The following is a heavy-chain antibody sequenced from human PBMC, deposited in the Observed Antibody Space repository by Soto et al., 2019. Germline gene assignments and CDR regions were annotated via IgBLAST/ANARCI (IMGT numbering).Heavy chain of an antibody. J-gene: IGHJ4*02. D-gene: IGHD1-26*01. CDR1: GGSISSGDYY. Sequence: PSATLSLTCTVSGGSISSGDYYWSWIRQPPGKGLEWIGYIYHTGTTNYNPSLKSRVAISLNTSMNQFSLKLSSVTAADTAVYYCTRAPVSGSYCFDFWGQGTPVTVSS. CDR3: TRAPVSGSYCFDF. CDR2: IYHTGTT. V-gene: IGHV4-61*08.